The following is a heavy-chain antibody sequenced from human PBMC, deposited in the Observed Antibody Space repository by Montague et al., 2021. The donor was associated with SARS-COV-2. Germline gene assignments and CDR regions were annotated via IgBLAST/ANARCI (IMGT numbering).Heavy chain of an antibody. D-gene: IGHD6-13*01. CDR3: KRHPVFQQLDS. CDR1: GASVTSINW. J-gene: IGHJ4*02. Sequence: SETLSLTCAVSGASVTSINWWSWVRQPPGRGLEWIAEIYHTGITNFNPSLRSRVSISLDTSKNQFSLTLTSATAAATAIYYCKRHPVFQQLDSWGQGTLVTVSS. V-gene: IGHV4-4*02. CDR2: IYHTGIT.